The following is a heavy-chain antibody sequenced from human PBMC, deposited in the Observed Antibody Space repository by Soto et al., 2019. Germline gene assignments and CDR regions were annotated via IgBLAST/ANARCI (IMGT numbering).Heavy chain of an antibody. CDR2: IYSGGST. D-gene: IGHD5-12*01. J-gene: IGHJ6*02. CDR3: ARRLPLRYYYGMDV. V-gene: IGHV3-53*01. CDR1: GFTVSSNY. Sequence: GGSLRLSCAASGFTVSSNYMSWVRQAPGKGLEWVSVIYSGGSTYYADSVKGRFTISRDNSKNTPYLQMNSLRAEDTAVYYCARRLPLRYYYGMDVWGQGTTVTVSS.